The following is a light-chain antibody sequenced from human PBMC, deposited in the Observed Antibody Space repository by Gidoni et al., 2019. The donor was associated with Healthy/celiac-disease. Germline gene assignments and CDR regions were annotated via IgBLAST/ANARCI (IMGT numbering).Light chain of an antibody. V-gene: IGKV3-15*01. J-gene: IGKJ1*01. CDR3: QQYNNWPPGRT. Sequence: IVMTQSPATLSVSPGERATLSCRASQSVSSNLAWYQQKPGQAPRLLIYGASTRATGIPARFSGSGSGTEFTLTISSLQSEDFAVYYCQQYNNWPPGRTFGQGTKVEIK. CDR2: GAS. CDR1: QSVSSN.